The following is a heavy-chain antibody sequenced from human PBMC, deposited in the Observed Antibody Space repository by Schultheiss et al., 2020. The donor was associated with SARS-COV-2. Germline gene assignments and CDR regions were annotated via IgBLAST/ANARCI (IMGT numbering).Heavy chain of an antibody. D-gene: IGHD6-13*01. V-gene: IGHV4-39*07. J-gene: IGHJ4*02. CDR3: ARGHSRGDYFDY. Sequence: GSLRLSCTDSGGSVSSGSYYWSWIRQPPGKGLEWIGEINHSGSTNYNPSLKSRVTISVDTSKNQFSLKLSSVTAADTAVYYCARGHSRGDYFDYWGQGTLVTVSS. CDR1: GGSVSSGSYY. CDR2: INHSGST.